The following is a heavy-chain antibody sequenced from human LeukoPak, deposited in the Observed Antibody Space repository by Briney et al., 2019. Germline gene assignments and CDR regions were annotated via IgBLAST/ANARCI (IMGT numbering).Heavy chain of an antibody. CDR3: ARSGEVRGANNYYYYMDV. D-gene: IGHD3-10*01. CDR2: IYYSGST. J-gene: IGHJ6*03. V-gene: IGHV4-59*01. Sequence: PSETLSLTCTVSGGSISYYYWSWIRQPPGKGLEWIGYIYYSGSTNYNPSLRSRVTISVDTSKNQFSLKLSSVTAADTAVYYCARSGEVRGANNYYYYMDVWGKGTTVTISS. CDR1: GGSISYYY.